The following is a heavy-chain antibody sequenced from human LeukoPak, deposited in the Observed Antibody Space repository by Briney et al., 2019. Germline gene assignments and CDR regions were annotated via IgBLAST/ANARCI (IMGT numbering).Heavy chain of an antibody. Sequence: GGSLRLSCAASGFTFSSYGMHWVRQAPGKGLEWVAFIRYDGSNKYYADSVKGRFTISRDNSKNTLYLQMNSLRAEDTAVYYCGWDGSGRYTVGFWGQGTLVTVFS. D-gene: IGHD3-10*01. J-gene: IGHJ4*02. V-gene: IGHV3-30*02. CDR2: IRYDGSNK. CDR3: GWDGSGRYTVGF. CDR1: GFTFSSYG.